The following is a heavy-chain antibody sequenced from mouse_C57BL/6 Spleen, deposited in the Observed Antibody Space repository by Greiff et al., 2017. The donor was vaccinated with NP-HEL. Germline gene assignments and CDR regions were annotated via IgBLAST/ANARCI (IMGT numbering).Heavy chain of an antibody. J-gene: IGHJ4*01. V-gene: IGHV1-15*01. CDR1: GYTFTDYE. CDR3: TRQDEAMDY. Sequence: SGAELVRPGASVTLSCKASGYTFTDYEMHWVKQTPVHGLEWIGAIDPETGGTAYNQKFKGKAILTADKSSSTAYMELRSLTSEDSAVYYCTRQDEAMDYWGQGTSVTVSS. CDR2: IDPETGGT.